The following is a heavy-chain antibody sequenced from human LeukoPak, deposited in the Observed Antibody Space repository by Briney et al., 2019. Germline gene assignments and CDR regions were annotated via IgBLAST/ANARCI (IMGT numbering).Heavy chain of an antibody. V-gene: IGHV1-46*01. CDR1: GYTFTSYY. J-gene: IGHJ4*02. CDR3: ARDYGPSYYYDSSGYLGY. D-gene: IGHD3-22*01. CDR2: INPSGGST. Sequence: GASVKVSCKASGYTFTSYYMHWVRQAPGQGLEWMGIINPSGGSTIYAQKFQGRVTMTRDTSTSTVYMELSSLRSEDTAVYCCARDYGPSYYYDSSGYLGYWGQGTLVTVSS.